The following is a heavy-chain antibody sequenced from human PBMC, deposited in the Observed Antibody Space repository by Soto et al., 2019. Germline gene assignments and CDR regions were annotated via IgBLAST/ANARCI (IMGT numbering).Heavy chain of an antibody. Sequence: QVQMVESGGGVVQPGESLRLSCEVSGFTFSRYGMYWVRQAPGKGLEWLAVISHDGSRKHHADSVKGRFSISRDNSKNTLYLEINNLKAEDTAVYCCASSDSDDHLSVYWGRGTLVTVSS. J-gene: IGHJ4*02. D-gene: IGHD1-26*01. CDR2: ISHDGSRK. V-gene: IGHV3-30*03. CDR1: GFTFSRYG. CDR3: ASSDSDDHLSVY.